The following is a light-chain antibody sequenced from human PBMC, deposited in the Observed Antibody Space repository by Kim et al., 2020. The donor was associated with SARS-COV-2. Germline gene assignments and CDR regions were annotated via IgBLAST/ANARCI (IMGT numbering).Light chain of an antibody. J-gene: IGKJ5*01. Sequence: ASRGERATLSCRASQSISNNLAWYQQKPGQAPRLLIYDASSWATGIPARFSGSGSGSEFTLTISSLQSEDFAVYYCQQYNNLPITLGQGTRLEIK. CDR3: QQYNNLPIT. CDR1: QSISNN. V-gene: IGKV3-15*01. CDR2: DAS.